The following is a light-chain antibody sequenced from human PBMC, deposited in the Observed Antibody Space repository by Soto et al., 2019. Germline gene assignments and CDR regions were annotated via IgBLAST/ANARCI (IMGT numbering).Light chain of an antibody. V-gene: IGKV3-15*01. J-gene: IGKJ5*01. Sequence: EIVMTQSPATLSLSPGERATLSCRASQSVNSNLAWYQQKPGQAPRLLIFGASTRATGIPARFSGSGSGTEFTLTISSLQPDDFATYYCQQYNSYCTFGQGTRLEIK. CDR2: GAS. CDR1: QSVNSN. CDR3: QQYNSYCT.